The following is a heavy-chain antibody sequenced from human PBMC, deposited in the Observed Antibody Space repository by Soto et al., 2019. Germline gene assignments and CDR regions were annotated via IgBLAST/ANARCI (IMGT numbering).Heavy chain of an antibody. V-gene: IGHV3-21*01. CDR2: ISSSSSYI. CDR1: GFTFSSYS. CDR3: ASANRGTGMAV. J-gene: IGHJ6*02. Sequence: EVQLVESGGGLVKPGGSLRLSCAASGFTFSSYSMNLVRQAPGKGVEWVSSISSSSSYIYYADSVKGRFTISRDNAKNSLYLQMNSLSAEDTAVYYCASANRGTGMAVWGRGSTVTVSS.